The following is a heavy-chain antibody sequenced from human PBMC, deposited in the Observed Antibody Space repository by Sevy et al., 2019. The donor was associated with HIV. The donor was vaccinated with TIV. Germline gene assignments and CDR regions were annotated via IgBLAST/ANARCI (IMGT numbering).Heavy chain of an antibody. CDR2: ISWNSGSI. Sequence: GGSLRLSCAASGFTFDDYAMHWVRQAPGKGLEWVSAISWNSGSIGYADSVKGRFTISRDNAKNSLYLQMNSLRAEDTALYYCAKGAQIQLWPEDYYFDYWGQGTLVTVSS. J-gene: IGHJ4*02. CDR3: AKGAQIQLWPEDYYFDY. D-gene: IGHD5-18*01. CDR1: GFTFDDYA. V-gene: IGHV3-9*01.